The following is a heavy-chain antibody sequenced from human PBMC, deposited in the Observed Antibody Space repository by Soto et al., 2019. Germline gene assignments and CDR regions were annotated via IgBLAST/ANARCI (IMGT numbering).Heavy chain of an antibody. CDR3: ARRLAAAGRCCYHFDY. CDR1: GGSISSNTYS. V-gene: IGHV4-39*01. D-gene: IGHD6-13*01. Sequence: PSETLSLTCSISGGSISSNTYSWGWIRQPPGEGLEWGGSIFYSGITYYNPSLKSRVTMSVDTSKNQFSLRLSSVTAADTAVYYCARRLAAAGRCCYHFDYWGQGTLVTVSS. CDR2: IFYSGIT. J-gene: IGHJ4*02.